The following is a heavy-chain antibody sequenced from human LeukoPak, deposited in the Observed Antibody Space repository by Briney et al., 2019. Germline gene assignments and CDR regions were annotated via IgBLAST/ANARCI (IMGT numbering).Heavy chain of an antibody. D-gene: IGHD6-19*01. J-gene: IGHJ4*02. CDR1: GGSISSYY. V-gene: IGHV4-59*01. CDR3: ARAKRAVESTFDY. Sequence: KPSETLSLTCTVSGGSISSYYWSWIRQPPGKGLEWIGYIYYSGSTNYNPSLKSRVTISVDTSKNQFSLKLSSVTAADTAVYYCARAKRAVESTFDYWGQGTLVTVSS. CDR2: IYYSGST.